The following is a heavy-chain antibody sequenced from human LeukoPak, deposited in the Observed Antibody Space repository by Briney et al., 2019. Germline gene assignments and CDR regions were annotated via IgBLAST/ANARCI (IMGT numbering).Heavy chain of an antibody. J-gene: IGHJ4*02. CDR3: VRDRGVVGVAALFDY. Sequence: GGSLRLSCAASGFTFSSYAMHWVRQAPGKGLEWVAVISYDGSNKYYADSVKGRFTISRDNSKNTLYLQMNSLRAEDTAVYYCVRDRGVVGVAALFDYWGQGTLVTVSS. V-gene: IGHV3-30-3*01. CDR1: GFTFSSYA. D-gene: IGHD2-15*01. CDR2: ISYDGSNK.